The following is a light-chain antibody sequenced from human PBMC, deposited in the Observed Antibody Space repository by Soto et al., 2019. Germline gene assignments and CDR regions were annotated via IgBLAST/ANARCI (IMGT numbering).Light chain of an antibody. Sequence: IVMTQSPATLSVSPGERATLSCRASQSFSSNLAWYQQKPGQAPRLLIFRASTRATGIPARFSGSVSGTESTLTINRLQSEDFAVYYCQQYNSLPHTFGQGTKVEI. V-gene: IGKV3-15*01. CDR1: QSFSSN. CDR2: RAS. CDR3: QQYNSLPHT. J-gene: IGKJ1*01.